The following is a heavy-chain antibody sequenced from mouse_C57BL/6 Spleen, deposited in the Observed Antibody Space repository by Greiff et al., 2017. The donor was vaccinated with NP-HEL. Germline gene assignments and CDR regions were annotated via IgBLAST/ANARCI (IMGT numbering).Heavy chain of an antibody. Sequence: QVQLQQPGAELARPGASVKLSCKASGYTFTSYGISWVKQRTGQGLEWIGEIYPRSGNTYYNEKFKGKATLTADKSSSTAYMELRSLTSEDSAVYFCARSYSNYPYYYAMDYWGQGTSVTVSS. CDR2: IYPRSGNT. CDR3: ARSYSNYPYYYAMDY. CDR1: GYTFTSYG. D-gene: IGHD2-5*01. V-gene: IGHV1-81*01. J-gene: IGHJ4*01.